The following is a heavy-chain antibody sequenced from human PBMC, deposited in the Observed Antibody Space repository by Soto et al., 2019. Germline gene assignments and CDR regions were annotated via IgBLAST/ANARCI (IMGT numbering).Heavy chain of an antibody. CDR1: GGSYSGYY. J-gene: IGHJ5*02. V-gene: IGHV4-34*01. CDR2: INHSGST. CDR3: ARSIANWFDP. D-gene: IGHD6-6*01. Sequence: XXTLALTCAVYGGSYSGYYWSWIRQPPGKGLEWIGEINHSGSTNYNPSLKSRVTISVDTSKNQFSLKLSSVTAADTAVYYCARSIANWFDPWGQGTLVTVSS.